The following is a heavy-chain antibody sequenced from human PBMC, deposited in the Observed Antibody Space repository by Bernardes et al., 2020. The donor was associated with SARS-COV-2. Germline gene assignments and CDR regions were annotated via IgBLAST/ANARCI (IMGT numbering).Heavy chain of an antibody. J-gene: IGHJ6*03. CDR2: IYSGGST. CDR1: GFTVSSNY. Sequence: GGSLRLSCAASGFTVSSNYMSWVRQAPGKGLEWVSVIYSGGSTYYADSVKGRFTISRDNSKNTLYLQMNSLRAEDTAVYYCARDTLGYCSSTSCYGYQRHYYYYYYMDVWGKGTTVTVSS. V-gene: IGHV3-66*02. CDR3: ARDTLGYCSSTSCYGYQRHYYYYYYMDV. D-gene: IGHD2-2*01.